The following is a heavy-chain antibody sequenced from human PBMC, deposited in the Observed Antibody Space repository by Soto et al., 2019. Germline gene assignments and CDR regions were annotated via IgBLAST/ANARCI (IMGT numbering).Heavy chain of an antibody. D-gene: IGHD3-16*01. Sequence: GESVKISCKGSGYSFTSYWISWVRQMPGKGLEWMGRIDPSDSYTNYSPSFQGHVTISADKSISTAYLQWSSLKASDTAMYYCARSTFGGVVHNNYYYYYGMDVWGQGTTVTVSS. V-gene: IGHV5-10-1*01. J-gene: IGHJ6*02. CDR2: IDPSDSYT. CDR1: GYSFTSYW. CDR3: ARSTFGGVVHNNYYYYYGMDV.